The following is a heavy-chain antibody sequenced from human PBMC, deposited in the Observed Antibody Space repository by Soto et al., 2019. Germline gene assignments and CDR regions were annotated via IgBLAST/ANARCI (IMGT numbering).Heavy chain of an antibody. CDR3: AREPEESYYYYYYGMDV. J-gene: IGHJ6*02. V-gene: IGHV3-30-3*01. CDR2: ISYDGSNK. Sequence: GGSLRLSCAASGFTFSSYAMHWVRQAPGKGLEWVAVISYDGSNKYYADSVKGRFTISRDNSKNTLYLQMNGLRAEDTAVYYWAREPEESYYYYYYGMDVWGQGTTVTVSS. CDR1: GFTFSSYA.